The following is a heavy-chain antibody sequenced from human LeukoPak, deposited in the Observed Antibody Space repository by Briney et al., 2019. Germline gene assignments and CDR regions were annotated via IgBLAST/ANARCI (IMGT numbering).Heavy chain of an antibody. CDR1: GYTFTSYY. J-gene: IGHJ4*02. V-gene: IGHV1-46*01. Sequence: GASVTVSCKASGYTFTSYYMHWVRQAPGQGLEWMGIINPSGGSTSYAQKFQGRVTMTRNTSISTAYMELSSLKSEDTAVYYCARRPFKYYDILTGSYRSEFDYWGQGTLVTVSS. CDR2: INPSGGST. CDR3: ARRPFKYYDILTGSYRSEFDY. D-gene: IGHD3-9*01.